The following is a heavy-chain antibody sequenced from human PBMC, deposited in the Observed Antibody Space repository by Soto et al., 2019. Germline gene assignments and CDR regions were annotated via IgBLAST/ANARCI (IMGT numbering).Heavy chain of an antibody. J-gene: IGHJ5*02. CDR1: GFTFSSYA. Sequence: PGGSLRLSCAASGFTFSSYAMSWVRQAPGKGLEWVSVLYNSETTYYAESVKGRFTISRDTVKNTVYLEMNNLRVDDTAVYYCARDKTQGAGWFDPWGRGTLVTVSS. CDR2: LYNSETT. V-gene: IGHV3-53*01. CDR3: ARDKTQGAGWFDP.